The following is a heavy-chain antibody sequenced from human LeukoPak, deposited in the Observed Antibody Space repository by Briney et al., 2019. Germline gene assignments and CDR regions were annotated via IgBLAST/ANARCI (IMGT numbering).Heavy chain of an antibody. CDR2: INHSGST. CDR3: AREAPFTIFGVVINYYYYYMDV. Sequence: PSETLSLTCAVYGGSFSGYYWSWIRQPPGKGLEWIGEINHSGSTNYNPSLKSRVTISVDTSKNQFSLKLSSVTAADTAVYYCAREAPFTIFGVVINYYYYYMDVWGKGTTVTVSS. V-gene: IGHV4-34*01. D-gene: IGHD3-3*01. J-gene: IGHJ6*03. CDR1: GGSFSGYY.